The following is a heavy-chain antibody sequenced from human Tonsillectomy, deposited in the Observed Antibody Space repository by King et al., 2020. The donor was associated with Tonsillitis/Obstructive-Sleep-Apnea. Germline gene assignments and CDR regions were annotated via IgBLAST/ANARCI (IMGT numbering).Heavy chain of an antibody. V-gene: IGHV3-30*04. CDR1: GFTFSSYA. CDR3: AEGGFGY. Sequence: VQLVESGGGVVQPGRSLRLSCAASGFTFSSYAMHWVRQAPGKGLEWVAVISYDGNYKYYADSVKGRFTISRDNSKNTLYLQMNSLGAEDTAVFYCAEGGFGYWGQGTLVTVSS. CDR2: ISYDGNYK. D-gene: IGHD2-15*01. J-gene: IGHJ4*02.